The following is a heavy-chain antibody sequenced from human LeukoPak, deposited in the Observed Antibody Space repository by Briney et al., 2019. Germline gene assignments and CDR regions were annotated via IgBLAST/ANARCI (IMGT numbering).Heavy chain of an antibody. J-gene: IGHJ4*02. V-gene: IGHV3-21*01. CDR3: ARGSDGYYFDY. CDR1: GFTFSSYS. Sequence: SGGSLRLSCAASGFTFSSYSMNWVRQAPGKGLEWVSSISSSSSYIYYADSVKGRFTISRDNAKNSLYLQMNSLRAEDTAVYYCARGSDGYYFDYWGQGTLVTVSS. CDR2: ISSSSSYI.